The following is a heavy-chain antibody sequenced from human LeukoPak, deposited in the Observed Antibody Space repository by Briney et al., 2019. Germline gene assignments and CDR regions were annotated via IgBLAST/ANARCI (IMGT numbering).Heavy chain of an antibody. D-gene: IGHD5-12*01. CDR1: GGSFSTYY. V-gene: IGHV4-59*01. Sequence: SETLSLTCAVYGGSFSTYYWSWIRQSPGKGLEWIGYIYYSGSTNYNPSLRSRVTISVDTSKNQFSLKVSSVTAADTAVYYCARGYDAFDIWGQGTMVTVSS. J-gene: IGHJ3*02. CDR3: ARGYDAFDI. CDR2: IYYSGST.